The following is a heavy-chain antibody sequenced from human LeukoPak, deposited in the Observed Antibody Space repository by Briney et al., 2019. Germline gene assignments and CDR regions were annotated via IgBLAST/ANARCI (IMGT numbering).Heavy chain of an antibody. D-gene: IGHD3-10*01. Sequence: SETLSLTCTVSGGSISSSSYYWSWIRQPPGKGLEWIGYIYYSGSTNYNPSLKSRVTISVDTSKNQFSLKLSSVTAADTAVYYCARSMVRGVNPYDYWGQGTLVTVSS. CDR3: ARSMVRGVNPYDY. CDR1: GGSISSSSYY. CDR2: IYYSGST. V-gene: IGHV4-61*05. J-gene: IGHJ4*02.